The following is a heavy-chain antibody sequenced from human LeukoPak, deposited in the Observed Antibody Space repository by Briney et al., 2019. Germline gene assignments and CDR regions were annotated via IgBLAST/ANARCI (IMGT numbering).Heavy chain of an antibody. CDR1: GFSLSTSGMC. D-gene: IGHD6-13*01. CDR3: ARGIAAAGIRGWFDP. Sequence: SGPALVKPTQTLTLTRTFSGFSLSTSGMCVSWIHQPPGKALEWLARIDWDDDKYYSTSLKTRLTISKDTSKNQVVLTMTNMDPVDTATYYCARGIAAAGIRGWFDPWGQGTLVTVSS. J-gene: IGHJ5*02. V-gene: IGHV2-70*11. CDR2: IDWDDDK.